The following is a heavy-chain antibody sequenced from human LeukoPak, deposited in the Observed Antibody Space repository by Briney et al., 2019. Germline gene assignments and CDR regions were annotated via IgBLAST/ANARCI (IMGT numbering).Heavy chain of an antibody. CDR1: GFTFSSYG. Sequence: GGTLRLSCAASGFTFSSYGMSWVRQAPGKGLEWVSAISGSGGSTYYADSVKGRFTISRDNSRNTLYLQMNSLRAEDTAVYYCARNQWLADYMDVWGKGTTVTISS. CDR2: ISGSGGST. J-gene: IGHJ6*03. CDR3: ARNQWLADYMDV. D-gene: IGHD6-19*01. V-gene: IGHV3-23*01.